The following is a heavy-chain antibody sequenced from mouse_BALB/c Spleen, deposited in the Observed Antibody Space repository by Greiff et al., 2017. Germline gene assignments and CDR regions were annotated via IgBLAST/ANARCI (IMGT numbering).Heavy chain of an antibody. CDR3: NAGPITTVYY. CDR1: GFNIKDYY. V-gene: IGHV14-4*02. D-gene: IGHD1-1*01. CDR2: IDPENGDT. Sequence: VQLQQSGAELVRSGASVKLSCTASGFNIKDYYMHWVKQRPEQGLEWIGWIDPENGDTEYAPKFQGKATMTADTSSNTAYLQLSSLTSEDTAVYYCNAGPITTVYYWGQGTTLTVSS. J-gene: IGHJ2*01.